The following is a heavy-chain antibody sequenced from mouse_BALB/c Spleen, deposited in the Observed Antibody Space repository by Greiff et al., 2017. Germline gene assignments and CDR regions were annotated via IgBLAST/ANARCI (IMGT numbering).Heavy chain of an antibody. CDR1: GYTFTDYN. D-gene: IGHD2-3*01. V-gene: IGHV1S29*02. Sequence: EVKLQESGPELVKPGASVKISCKASGYTFTDYNMHWVKQSHGKSLEWIGYIYPYNGGTGYNQKFKSKATLTVDNSSSTAYMELRSLTSEDSAVYYCARGIYEPEDAMDYWGQGTSVTVSS. CDR2: IYPYNGGT. CDR3: ARGIYEPEDAMDY. J-gene: IGHJ4*01.